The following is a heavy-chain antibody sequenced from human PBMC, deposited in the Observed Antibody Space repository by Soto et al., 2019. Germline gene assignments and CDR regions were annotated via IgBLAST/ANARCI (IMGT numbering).Heavy chain of an antibody. Sequence: ASVKVSCKASGGTFSSYAISWVRQAPGQGLEWMGGIIPIFGTANYAQKFQGRVTITADESTSTAYMELSTLRYEDTAVYYCARGPTTTVVTPPHSRYYYGLYGWG. D-gene: IGHD4-17*01. J-gene: IGHJ6*04. CDR2: IIPIFGTA. CDR3: ARGPTTTVVTPPHSRYYYGLYG. CDR1: GGTFSSYA. V-gene: IGHV1-69*13.